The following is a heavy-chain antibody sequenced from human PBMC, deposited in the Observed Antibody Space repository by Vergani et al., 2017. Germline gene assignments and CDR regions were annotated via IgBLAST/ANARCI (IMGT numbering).Heavy chain of an antibody. J-gene: IGHJ5*02. D-gene: IGHD3-3*01. Sequence: EVELVESGGGLVQPGGSLRLSCAASGFTFNEYWMHWARQVPGKGLVWVSGMNCDGDTISYADSVKGRLTISRDNAKNTLFLQMNSLRAEDSAVYYCARARKFRFGVVWENWFDPWGQGTLVTVSS. CDR2: MNCDGDTI. CDR3: ARARKFRFGVVWENWFDP. CDR1: GFTFNEYW. V-gene: IGHV3-74*01.